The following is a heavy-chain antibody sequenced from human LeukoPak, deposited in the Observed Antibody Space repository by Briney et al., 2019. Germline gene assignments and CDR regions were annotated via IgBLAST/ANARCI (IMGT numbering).Heavy chain of an antibody. CDR2: ISGSGGST. D-gene: IGHD5-18*01. J-gene: IGHJ4*02. Sequence: PGGSLRLSCAASGFTFSSYAMSWVRQAPGKGLEWVSAISGSGGSTYYADSVKGRFTISRDNSKNTLYLQMNSLRAEDTAVYYCAKAPAGGYSYGHPFDYWGQGTLVTVSS. CDR1: GFTFSSYA. V-gene: IGHV3-23*01. CDR3: AKAPAGGYSYGHPFDY.